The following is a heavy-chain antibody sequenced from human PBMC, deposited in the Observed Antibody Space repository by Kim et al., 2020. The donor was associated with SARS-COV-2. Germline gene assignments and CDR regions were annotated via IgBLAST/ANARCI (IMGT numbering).Heavy chain of an antibody. Sequence: SETLSLTCTVSGGSISSGSYYWSWIRQPAGKGLEWIGRIYTSGSTNYNPSLKSRVTISVDTSKNQFSLKLSSVTAADTAVYYCARGGGNSGHYYYYGMDVWGQGTTVTVSS. CDR3: ARGGGNSGHYYYYGMDV. V-gene: IGHV4-61*02. CDR2: IYTSGST. J-gene: IGHJ6*02. CDR1: GGSISSGSYY. D-gene: IGHD2-21*02.